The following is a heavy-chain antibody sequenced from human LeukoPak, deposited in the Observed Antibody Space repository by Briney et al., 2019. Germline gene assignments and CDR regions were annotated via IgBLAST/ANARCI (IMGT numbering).Heavy chain of an antibody. CDR3: AELGITMIGGV. J-gene: IGHJ6*04. CDR2: ISSSSTYI. D-gene: IGHD3-10*02. CDR1: GFTFSTYS. V-gene: IGHV3-21*01. Sequence: PGGSLRLSCAASGFTFSTYSINWVRQAPGKGLEWVSSISSSSTYIYSADSVKGRFTISRDNAKNSLYLQMNSLRAEDTAVYYCAELGITMIGGVWGKGTTVTISS.